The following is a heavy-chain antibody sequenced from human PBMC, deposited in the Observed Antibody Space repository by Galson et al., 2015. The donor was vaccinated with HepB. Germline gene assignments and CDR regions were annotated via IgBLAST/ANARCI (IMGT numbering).Heavy chain of an antibody. V-gene: IGHV1-2*02. CDR3: ARAGQGYCSSTSCSLSGF. CDR1: TFTGYY. Sequence: TFTGYYMHWVRQAPGQGLEWMGWINPNSGGTNYAQKFQGRVTMTRDTSISTAYMELSRLRSDDTAVYYCARAGQGYCSSTSCSLSGFWGQGTLVTVSS. CDR2: INPNSGGT. J-gene: IGHJ4*02. D-gene: IGHD2-2*01.